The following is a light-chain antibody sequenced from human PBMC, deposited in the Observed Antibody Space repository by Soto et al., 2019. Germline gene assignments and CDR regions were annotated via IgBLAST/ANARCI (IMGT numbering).Light chain of an antibody. CDR1: SSDVGSYNL. V-gene: IGLV2-23*01. J-gene: IGLJ1*01. CDR3: CSFARGSSYV. CDR2: EGS. Sequence: QSVLTQPPSVTGYPGQSITISCTGTSSDVGSYNLVSWYQQHPGKAPKLIISEGSERPSGVSTRFSGSKSGNTASLTISGLQAEDEADYYCCSFARGSSYVFGTGTKVT.